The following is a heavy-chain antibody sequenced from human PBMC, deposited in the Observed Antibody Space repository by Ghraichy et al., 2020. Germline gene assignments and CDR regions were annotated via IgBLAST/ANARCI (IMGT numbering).Heavy chain of an antibody. CDR3: ARGVALIAVRHGVRDF. CDR1: GYTFSTYG. V-gene: IGHV1-18*04. CDR2: ISANNGDR. J-gene: IGHJ6*02. D-gene: IGHD2-21*01. Sequence: ASVKVSCKASGYTFSTYGMNWVRQAPRQGLEWMGRISANNGDRHFARKFQGRLSMTTDTSTNTVYMELRRLTSDDTAVYYCARGVALIAVRHGVRDFWGQGTTVTVSS.